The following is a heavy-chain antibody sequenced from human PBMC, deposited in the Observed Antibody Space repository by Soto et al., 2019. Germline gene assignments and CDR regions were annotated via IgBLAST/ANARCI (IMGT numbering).Heavy chain of an antibody. V-gene: IGHV4-38-2*01. CDR1: GYSIGSGYY. J-gene: IGHJ4*02. Sequence: SETLSLTCGVSGYSIGSGYYWGWVRQPPGQGLEWIGSINHRGNTYYNPSLKSRVTISVDTSTNQVSLKVTSVTAADTAFYYCARSGDDYGAYIDYWGQGTLVTVSS. D-gene: IGHD4-17*01. CDR3: ARSGDDYGAYIDY. CDR2: INHRGNT.